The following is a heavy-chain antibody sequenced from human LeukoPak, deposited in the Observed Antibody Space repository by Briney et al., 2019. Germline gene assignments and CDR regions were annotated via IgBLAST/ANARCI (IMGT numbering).Heavy chain of an antibody. V-gene: IGHV5-51*01. J-gene: IGHJ4*02. CDR2: IYPDESNI. Sequence: GESLKISCKGSGYSFATYWIAWVCQMPGKGLEWMGIIYPDESNIRYSPSFQGQVTISADKSISTAYLQWSSLKASDTAIYYCARPPSRGYSSSFEYWGQGTLVTVSS. CDR1: GYSFATYW. CDR3: ARPPSRGYSSSFEY. D-gene: IGHD2-2*03.